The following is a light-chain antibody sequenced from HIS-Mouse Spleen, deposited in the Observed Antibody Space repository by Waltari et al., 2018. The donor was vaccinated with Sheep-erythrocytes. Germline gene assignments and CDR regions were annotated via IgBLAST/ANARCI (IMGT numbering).Light chain of an antibody. Sequence: EIVLTQSPATLSLSPGERATLSCRASQSVSSYLAWYQQKPGQAPRLLIYDASNRATCIPARFSGSGSGTDFTLTISSLEPEDFAVYYCQQLTFGGGTKVEIK. V-gene: IGKV3-11*01. J-gene: IGKJ4*01. CDR2: DAS. CDR3: QQLT. CDR1: QSVSSY.